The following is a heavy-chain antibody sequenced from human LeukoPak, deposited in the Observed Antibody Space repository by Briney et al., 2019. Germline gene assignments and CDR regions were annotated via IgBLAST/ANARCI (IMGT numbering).Heavy chain of an antibody. J-gene: IGHJ5*02. V-gene: IGHV6-1*01. CDR2: TYYRSTWYN. CDR1: GDSFSSNSVT. D-gene: IGHD2-2*01. Sequence: SQTLSLTCAISGDSFSSNSVTWNWIRQSPSRGLGWLGRTYYRSTWYNDYAVSVRGQITANPDTSKNQFSLHLNSVTPEDTAVYYCARRLTQYDCFDPWGQGILVTVSS. CDR3: ARRLTQYDCFDP.